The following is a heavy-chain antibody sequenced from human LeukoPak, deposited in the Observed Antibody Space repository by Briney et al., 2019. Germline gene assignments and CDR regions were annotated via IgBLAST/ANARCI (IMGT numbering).Heavy chain of an antibody. J-gene: IGHJ4*02. Sequence: SETLSLTCTVSGGSISSYYWSWIRQPAGKGLEWIGRIYTSGSTNYNPSLKSRVTMSVDTSKNQSSLKLSSVTAADTAVYYCASGYDYVWGSYRYTGAYFDYWGQGTLVTVSS. CDR1: GGSISSYY. CDR3: ASGYDYVWGSYRYTGAYFDY. V-gene: IGHV4-4*07. D-gene: IGHD3-16*02. CDR2: IYTSGST.